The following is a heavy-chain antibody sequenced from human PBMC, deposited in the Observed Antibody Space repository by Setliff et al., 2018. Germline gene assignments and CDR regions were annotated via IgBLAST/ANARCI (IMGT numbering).Heavy chain of an antibody. Sequence: ASVKVSCKASGYTFTSYAMNWVRQAPGQGLEWMGWINTNTGNPMYAQGFTGRFVFSLDTSVSTAYLRISSLKAEDTATYYCAIADHLVTTTFDYWGQGALVTVSS. CDR2: INTNTGNP. CDR1: GYTFTSYA. J-gene: IGHJ4*01. D-gene: IGHD4-17*01. CDR3: AIADHLVTTTFDY. V-gene: IGHV7-4-1*02.